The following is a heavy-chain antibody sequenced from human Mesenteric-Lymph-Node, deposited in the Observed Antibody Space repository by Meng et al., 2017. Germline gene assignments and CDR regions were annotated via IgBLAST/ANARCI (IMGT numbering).Heavy chain of an antibody. Sequence: GESLKISCAASGFTVSSYSMNWVRQAPGKGLEWVSSISSSSSYIYYADSVKGRFTISRDNAKNSLYLEMNSLRAEDTAVYYCARGSMLPDYWGQGTLVTVSS. J-gene: IGHJ4*02. CDR3: ARGSMLPDY. V-gene: IGHV3-21*01. D-gene: IGHD2-8*01. CDR2: ISSSSSYI. CDR1: GFTVSSYS.